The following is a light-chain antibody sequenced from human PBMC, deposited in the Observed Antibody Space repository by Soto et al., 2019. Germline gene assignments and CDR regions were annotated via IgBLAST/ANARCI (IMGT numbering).Light chain of an antibody. J-gene: IGLJ1*01. Sequence: QSVLTQPASVSGSPGQSITISCTGTSSDVGGYNYVSWYQQHPGKAPKLMIYDVSNRLSGVSNRFSGSKSGNTASLTISGLQAEDEADYYCSSYTSSSVYVFGTGTKVTGL. CDR1: SSDVGGYNY. CDR3: SSYTSSSVYV. V-gene: IGLV2-14*01. CDR2: DVS.